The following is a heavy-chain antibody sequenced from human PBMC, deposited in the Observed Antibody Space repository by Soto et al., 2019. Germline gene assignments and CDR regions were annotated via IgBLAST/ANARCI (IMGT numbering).Heavy chain of an antibody. Sequence: QVQLQESGPGLVKPSQTLSLTCTVSGGSISSGSYYWSWIRQHPGKGLEWIAYIYYSGSTYYNPSLKSPVTIAVDTSKNQFSLKLSSVTAADTAVYYCAGRRLGAPMGDAFDIWGQGTMVTVSS. V-gene: IGHV4-31*01. CDR1: GGSISSGSYY. CDR2: IYYSGST. CDR3: AGRRLGAPMGDAFDI. J-gene: IGHJ3*02. D-gene: IGHD1-26*01.